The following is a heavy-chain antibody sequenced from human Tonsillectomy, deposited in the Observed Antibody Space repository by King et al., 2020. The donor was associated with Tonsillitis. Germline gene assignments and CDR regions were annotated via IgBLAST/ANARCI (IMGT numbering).Heavy chain of an antibody. CDR3: TRGSYYYMDV. Sequence: QLVQSGAEVKKPGASVKVSCKASGYTFTTYYIHWVRQAPGQGLEWMGKINPSGGSTSYAQKFQGRVTMTRDTSTSTVYIELSSLRSEDTAVYYCTRGSYYYMDVWGKGTTVTVSS. J-gene: IGHJ6*03. V-gene: IGHV1-46*03. CDR1: GYTFTTYY. CDR2: INPSGGST. D-gene: IGHD2-15*01.